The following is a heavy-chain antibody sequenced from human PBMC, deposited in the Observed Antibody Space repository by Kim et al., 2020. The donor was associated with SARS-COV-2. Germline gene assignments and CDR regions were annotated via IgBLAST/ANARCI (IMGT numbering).Heavy chain of an antibody. CDR1: GGSISSSSYY. D-gene: IGHD3-3*01. V-gene: IGHV4-39*01. CDR3: ARHDLKRITIFGVVIPPYGMDV. CDR2: IYYSGST. Sequence: PSETLSLTCTVSGGSISSSSYYWGWIRQPPGKGLEWIGSIYYSGSTYYNPSLKSRVTISVDTSKNQFSLKLSSVTAADTAVYYCARHDLKRITIFGVVIPPYGMDVWGQGTTVTVSS. J-gene: IGHJ6*02.